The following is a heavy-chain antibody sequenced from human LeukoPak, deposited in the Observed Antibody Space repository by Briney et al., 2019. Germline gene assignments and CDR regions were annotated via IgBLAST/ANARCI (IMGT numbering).Heavy chain of an antibody. J-gene: IGHJ4*02. D-gene: IGHD3-10*01. Sequence: GASVKVSCKASEYIFTGYYMHWVRQAPGQGLEWMGRINPNNGATNYAQKFQGRVTVTGDTSISTAYMERRSMRSDDTAVYYCKRESASYHGNDYWGQGTLVTVSS. CDR3: KRESASYHGNDY. CDR1: EYIFTGYY. V-gene: IGHV1-2*06. CDR2: INPNNGAT.